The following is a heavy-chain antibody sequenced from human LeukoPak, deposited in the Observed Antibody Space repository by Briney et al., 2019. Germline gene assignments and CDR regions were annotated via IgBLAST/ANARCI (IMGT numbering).Heavy chain of an antibody. V-gene: IGHV3-7*03. CDR1: GFTLSSSW. D-gene: IGHD6-19*01. J-gene: IGHJ4*02. CDR2: IKQDGRER. Sequence: GSPRLSCADPGFTLSSSWMTWGPQAPEKGGEWVANIKQDGRERNYVDSVKGRFTISRDNAQNSLYLQMNTLGDEDTAVYYCATGAGCGYWGQGTLVTVSS. CDR3: ATGAGCGY.